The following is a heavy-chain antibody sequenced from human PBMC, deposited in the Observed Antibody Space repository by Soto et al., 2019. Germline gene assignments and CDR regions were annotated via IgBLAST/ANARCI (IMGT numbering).Heavy chain of an antibody. V-gene: IGHV3-23*01. Sequence: AETLSLSCAASGFTFSSYAMSWCRQAPGKGLEWVSVISGSGRSTFYADSVKGRFTISRDDSNNTLFLQMNTLRAEDTAIYYCAKSHFPIAASRQPHFDHWGQGALVTVSS. CDR1: GFTFSSYA. J-gene: IGHJ4*02. D-gene: IGHD6-13*01. CDR2: ISGSGRST. CDR3: AKSHFPIAASRQPHFDH.